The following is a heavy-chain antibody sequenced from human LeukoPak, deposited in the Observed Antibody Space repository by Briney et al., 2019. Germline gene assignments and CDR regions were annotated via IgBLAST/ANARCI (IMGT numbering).Heavy chain of an antibody. CDR1: GGTFGSYA. D-gene: IGHD4-17*01. J-gene: IGHJ6*02. Sequence: ASVKVSCKASGGTFGSYAISWVRQAPGQGLEWMGGIIPIFGTANYAQKFQGRVTITADESTSTAYMELSSLRSEDTAVYYCARGDYGDYERGGYYYYYGMDVWGQGTTVTVSS. V-gene: IGHV1-69*13. CDR2: IIPIFGTA. CDR3: ARGDYGDYERGGYYYYYGMDV.